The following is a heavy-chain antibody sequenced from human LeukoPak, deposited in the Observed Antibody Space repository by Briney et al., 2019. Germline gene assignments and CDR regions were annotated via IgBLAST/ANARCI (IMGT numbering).Heavy chain of an antibody. Sequence: GGSLRLSCAASGFTFSSYTMNWVRQAPGKGLEWVSSITSSGSYIYYADSVMGRFTISRDNTNNSLYLQMNSLRAEDTAVYYCARDAAMATYYYYYYMDVWGKGTTVTVSS. CDR2: ITSSGSYI. D-gene: IGHD5-18*01. J-gene: IGHJ6*03. CDR1: GFTFSSYT. CDR3: ARDAAMATYYYYYYMDV. V-gene: IGHV3-21*01.